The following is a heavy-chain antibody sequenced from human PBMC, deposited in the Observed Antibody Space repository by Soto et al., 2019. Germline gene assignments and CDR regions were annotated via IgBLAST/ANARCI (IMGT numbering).Heavy chain of an antibody. CDR2: ISYTGNT. Sequence: PSETLSLTCSLYGGSVTSGTFYWTWIRQPPGKGLEWIGHISYTGNTNYSPSLKSRVTISVDTSKNHFSLRLNSVTAADTAVYFCARGDAINWFDPWGQGTLVTVSS. J-gene: IGHJ5*02. D-gene: IGHD2-21*01. V-gene: IGHV4-61*03. CDR3: ARGDAINWFDP. CDR1: GGSVTSGTFY.